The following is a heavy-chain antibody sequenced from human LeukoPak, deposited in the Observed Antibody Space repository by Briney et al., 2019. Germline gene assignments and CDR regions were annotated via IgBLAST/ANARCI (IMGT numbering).Heavy chain of an antibody. CDR3: ARDFWSGRNWFDP. CDR1: GGSITNNNW. D-gene: IGHD3-3*01. CDR2: IYHSGST. J-gene: IGHJ5*02. V-gene: IGHV4-4*02. Sequence: PSETLSLTCAVSGGSITNNNWWTWVRQPPGKGLEWIGEIYHSGSTNYNPSLKSRVTISVDTSKNQFSLRLTSVTAADTAVYYCARDFWSGRNWFDPWGQGTLVTVSS.